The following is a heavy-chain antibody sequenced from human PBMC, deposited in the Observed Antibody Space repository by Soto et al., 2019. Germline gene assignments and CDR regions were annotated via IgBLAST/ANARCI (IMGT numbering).Heavy chain of an antibody. D-gene: IGHD5-18*01. Sequence: SETLSLTCTVSGGSISSYYWSWIRQPPGKGLEWIGYIYYSGSTNYNPSLKSRVTISVDTSKNQFSLKLSSVTAADTAVYYCARLTLDTAMVTAFDIWGQGTMVTVSS. CDR3: ARLTLDTAMVTAFDI. CDR1: GGSISSYY. J-gene: IGHJ3*02. V-gene: IGHV4-59*01. CDR2: IYYSGST.